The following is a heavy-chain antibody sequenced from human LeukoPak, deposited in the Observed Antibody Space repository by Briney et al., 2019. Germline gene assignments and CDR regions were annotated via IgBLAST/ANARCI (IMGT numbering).Heavy chain of an antibody. D-gene: IGHD3-22*01. CDR1: GDSVSGYY. CDR2: FYTSANT. Sequence: RSSETLSLTCTVSGDSVSGYYGSWIRQPPGKGLEWIGYFYTSANTNYNPSLKSRVTMSVDTSKNQFSLKLSSVTAADTAVYYCARGLRDEERHYGYYYMRVWGKGTSVTVSS. J-gene: IGHJ6*03. V-gene: IGHV4-4*09. CDR3: ARGLRDEERHYGYYYMRV.